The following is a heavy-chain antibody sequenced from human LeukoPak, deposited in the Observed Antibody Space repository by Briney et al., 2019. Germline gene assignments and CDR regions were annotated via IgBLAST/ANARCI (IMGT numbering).Heavy chain of an antibody. CDR3: ARAAIAAASTIDF. V-gene: IGHV3-53*01. CDR2: IYSGGST. CDR1: GFDVSSSY. J-gene: IGHJ4*02. Sequence: PGGSLRLSCVASGFDVSSSYMSWVRQAPGKVLEWVSVIYSGGSTYYADSVKGRFTISRDSSKNTLYLQMNSLGVEDTAVYYCARAAIAAASTIDFWGQGTLVTVSS. D-gene: IGHD6-13*01.